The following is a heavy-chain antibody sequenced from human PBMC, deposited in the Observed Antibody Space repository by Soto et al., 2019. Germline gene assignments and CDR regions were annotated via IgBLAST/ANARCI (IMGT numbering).Heavy chain of an antibody. CDR1: GYTFTSYD. V-gene: IGHV1-8*01. D-gene: IGHD3-3*01. J-gene: IGHJ6*03. CDR3: ARVGYDFWSGYWGYYYYMDV. CDR2: MNPNSGNT. Sequence: ASVKVSCKASGYTFTSYDINWVRQATGQGLEWMGWMNPNSGNTGYAQKFQGRVTMTRNTSISTAYMELSSLRSKDTAVYYCARVGYDFWSGYWGYYYYMDVWGKGTTVTVSS.